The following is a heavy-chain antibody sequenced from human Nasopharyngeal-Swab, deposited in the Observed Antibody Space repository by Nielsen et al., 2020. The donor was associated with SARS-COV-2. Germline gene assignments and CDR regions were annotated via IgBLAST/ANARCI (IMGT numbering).Heavy chain of an antibody. CDR3: ARAGTVTSDYGSMDV. D-gene: IGHD4-17*01. V-gene: IGHV1-18*01. J-gene: IGHJ6*03. CDR2: ISAYNGNT. Sequence: WVRQAPGQGLEWMGWISAYNGNTNYAQKLQGRVTMTTDTSTSTAYMELRSLRSDDTAVYYCARAGTVTSDYGSMDVWGKGTTVTVSS.